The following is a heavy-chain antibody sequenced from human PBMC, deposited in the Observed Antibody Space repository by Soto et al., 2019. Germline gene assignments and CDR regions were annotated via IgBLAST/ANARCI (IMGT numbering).Heavy chain of an antibody. Sequence: QVQLQESGPGLVKPSQTLSLTCTVSGGSISSGGYYWSWIRQHPGMGLEWIGYIYYSGSTYYNPSLRSRVTISVDTSKNQFSLKLSSVTAADTAVYYCARGRAAGRACSGGSCYRRHGLGYWGQGTLVTVSS. CDR3: ARGRAAGRACSGGSCYRRHGLGY. CDR1: GGSISSGGYY. CDR2: IYYSGST. V-gene: IGHV4-31*03. D-gene: IGHD2-15*01. J-gene: IGHJ4*02.